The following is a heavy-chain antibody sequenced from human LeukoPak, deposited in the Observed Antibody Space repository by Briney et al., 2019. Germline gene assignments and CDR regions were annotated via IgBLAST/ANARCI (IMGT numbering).Heavy chain of an antibody. Sequence: SETLSLTCTVSGGSISSSSYYWGWIRQPPGKGLEWIGSIYYSGSTYYNPSLKSRVTISVDTSKNQFSLKLSSVTAADTAVYYCARGKGWLRSLYYFDYWGQGTLVTVSS. D-gene: IGHD5-12*01. CDR2: IYYSGST. CDR1: GGSISSSSYY. J-gene: IGHJ4*02. V-gene: IGHV4-39*01. CDR3: ARGKGWLRSLYYFDY.